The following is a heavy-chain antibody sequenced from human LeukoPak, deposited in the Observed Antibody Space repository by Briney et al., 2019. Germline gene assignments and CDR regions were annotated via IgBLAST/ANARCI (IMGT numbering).Heavy chain of an antibody. Sequence: SETLSLTCTVSGGSISSGDYYWSWIRQPPGKGLEWIGEINHSGSTNYNPSLKSRVTISVDTSKNQFSLKLSSVTAADTAVYYCAAPSRGYSYGFRPHSFDYWGQGTLVTVSS. J-gene: IGHJ4*02. CDR1: GGSISSGDYY. CDR3: AAPSRGYSYGFRPHSFDY. V-gene: IGHV4-39*07. CDR2: INHSGST. D-gene: IGHD5-18*01.